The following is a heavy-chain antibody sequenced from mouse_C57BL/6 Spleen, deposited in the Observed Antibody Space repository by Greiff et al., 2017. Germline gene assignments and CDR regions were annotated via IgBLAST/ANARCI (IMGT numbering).Heavy chain of an antibody. CDR1: GFTFSSYA. Sequence: EVQGVESGGGLVKPGGSLKLSCAASGFTFSSYAMSWVRQTPEKRLEWVATISAGGSYTYYPDNVKGRFTFTRETAKNNLYLQMCHLKSEDTAVFYCARDRLGRFAYWGQGTLVTVSA. J-gene: IGHJ3*01. CDR2: ISAGGSYT. D-gene: IGHD4-1*01. CDR3: ARDRLGRFAY. V-gene: IGHV5-4*01.